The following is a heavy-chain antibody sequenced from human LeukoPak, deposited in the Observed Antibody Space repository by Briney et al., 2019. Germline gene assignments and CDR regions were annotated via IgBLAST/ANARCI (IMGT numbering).Heavy chain of an antibody. J-gene: IGHJ4*02. D-gene: IGHD2-15*01. CDR3: ARVAGSGTMVVAEALGDYFDN. CDR2: IIPIFGTA. CDR1: GGTFSSYA. Sequence: ASVKVSCKASGGTFSSYAISWVRQAPGQGLEWMGGIIPIFGTANYAQKFQGRVTITADESTSTAYMELSSLRSEDTAVYYCARVAGSGTMVVAEALGDYFDNWGQGTLVTVSS. V-gene: IGHV1-69*13.